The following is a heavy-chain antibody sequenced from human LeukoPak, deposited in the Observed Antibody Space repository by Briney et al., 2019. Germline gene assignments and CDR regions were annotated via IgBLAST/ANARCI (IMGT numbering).Heavy chain of an antibody. V-gene: IGHV4-4*07. CDR3: ARGDFGVVTYYFDY. Sequence: SETLSLTCTVSGGSISSYYWSWIRQPAGKGLEWIGRIYTSGSTNYNPSLKSRVTMSVDTSKNQFSLKLSSVTAADTAVYYCARGDFGVVTYYFDYWGQGTLVTVSS. CDR2: IYTSGST. CDR1: GGSISSYY. J-gene: IGHJ4*02. D-gene: IGHD3-3*01.